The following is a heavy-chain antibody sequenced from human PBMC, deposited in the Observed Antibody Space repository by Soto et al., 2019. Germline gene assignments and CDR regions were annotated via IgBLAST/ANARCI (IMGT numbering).Heavy chain of an antibody. Sequence: QVQLVESGGGVVQPGRSLRLSCAASGFPFTSYGMHWVREGPGKGLEWLAVISYDGTNKFYADSVKGRFTISRDNSKNTLDLQVISLAPEDTPLSTCVSGLFHFDFRGQWTLVIVSS. D-gene: IGHD6-25*01. V-gene: IGHV3-30*03. J-gene: IGHJ4*02. CDR2: ISYDGTNK. CDR3: VSGLFHFDF. CDR1: GFPFTSYG.